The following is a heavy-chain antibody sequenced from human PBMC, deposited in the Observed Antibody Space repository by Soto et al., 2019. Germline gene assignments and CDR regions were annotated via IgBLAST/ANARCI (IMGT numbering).Heavy chain of an antibody. CDR1: GGSISSYY. D-gene: IGHD3-22*01. CDR3: AIYYYDSSGYFDY. Sequence: SETLSLTCTVSGGSISSYYWSWIRQPPGKGLEWIGYIYYSGSTNYNPTLKSRVTISVDTSKNQFSLKLSSVTAADTAVYYCAIYYYDSSGYFDYWGQGTLVTVSS. J-gene: IGHJ4*02. CDR2: IYYSGST. V-gene: IGHV4-59*01.